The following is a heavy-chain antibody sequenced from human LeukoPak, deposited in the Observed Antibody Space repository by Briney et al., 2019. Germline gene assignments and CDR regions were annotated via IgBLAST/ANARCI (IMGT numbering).Heavy chain of an antibody. D-gene: IGHD6-19*01. Sequence: GRSLRLSCAASGFTFNDFAMHWVRQTPGKGLEWVSGISWNSGSIGYADSVKGRFTISRDNGKNALYLEMNSLRAEDTAVYYCVKNSGWYCLDYWGQGTLVTVSS. CDR3: VKNSGWYCLDY. V-gene: IGHV3-9*01. CDR1: GFTFNDFA. CDR2: ISWNSGSI. J-gene: IGHJ4*02.